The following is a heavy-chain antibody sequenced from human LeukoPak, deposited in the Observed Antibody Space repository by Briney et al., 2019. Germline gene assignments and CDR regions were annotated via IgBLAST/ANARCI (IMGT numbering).Heavy chain of an antibody. J-gene: IGHJ5*02. CDR2: INPNSGGT. V-gene: IGHV1-2*02. Sequence: ASVKVSCKASGYTFTGYYMHWVGQAPGPGLEGMGWINPNSGGTNYAQKFQGRVTMSRDTSFSTAYMELSRLRYDDTAVYYCARVGYSGYDFGWFDPWGQGTLVTVSS. D-gene: IGHD5-12*01. CDR1: GYTFTGYY. CDR3: ARVGYSGYDFGWFDP.